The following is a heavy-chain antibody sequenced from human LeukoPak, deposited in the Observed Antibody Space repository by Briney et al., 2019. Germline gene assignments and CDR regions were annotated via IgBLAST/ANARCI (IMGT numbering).Heavy chain of an antibody. D-gene: IGHD3-9*01. Sequence: SVKVSCKASGYTFTSYGISWVRQAPGQGLEWMGRIIPILGIANYAQKFQGRVTITADKSTSTAYMELSSLRSEDTAVYYCARDRYDILTGDAFDIWGQGTMVTVSS. CDR2: IIPILGIA. CDR1: GYTFTSYG. V-gene: IGHV1-69*04. J-gene: IGHJ3*02. CDR3: ARDRYDILTGDAFDI.